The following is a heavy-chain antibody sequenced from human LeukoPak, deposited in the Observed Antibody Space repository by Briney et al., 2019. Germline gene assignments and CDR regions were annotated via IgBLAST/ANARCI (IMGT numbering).Heavy chain of an antibody. J-gene: IGHJ4*02. V-gene: IGHV3-21*01. Sequence: GGSLRPSCAASGFTFSSYSMNWVSQAPGKGLEWVSSISSSSSYIYYADSVKGRCTISRDHGKNSLYLQMNSLRAEDTAVYYCVRDFHCDYVWGSYRNNPIVYWGEGTLVTVSS. D-gene: IGHD3-16*02. CDR3: VRDFHCDYVWGSYRNNPIVY. CDR2: ISSSSSYI. CDR1: GFTFSSYS.